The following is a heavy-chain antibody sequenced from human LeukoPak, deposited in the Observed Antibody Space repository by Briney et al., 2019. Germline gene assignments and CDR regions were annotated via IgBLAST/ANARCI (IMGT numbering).Heavy chain of an antibody. D-gene: IGHD2-21*01. CDR1: GFTLNSAW. Sequence: GGSLRLSCVVSGFTLNSAWMSWVRQAPGKGLEWVGRIKSKTDGGTTDFAAPVKGRFTISRDDSKNTLFLQMDSLRTEDTAVYYCMTDCCSWGRVHPTVDWGQGTLVTVSS. CDR3: MTDCCSWGRVHPTVD. J-gene: IGHJ4*02. CDR2: IKSKTDGGTT. V-gene: IGHV3-15*01.